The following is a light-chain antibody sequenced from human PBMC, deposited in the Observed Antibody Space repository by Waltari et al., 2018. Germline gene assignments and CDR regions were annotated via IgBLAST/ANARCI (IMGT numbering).Light chain of an antibody. Sequence: SYALTQPPSVSVAPGTTARITCGGDNIGSSSVRWYQQKPGQAPVLVIFYDSDRPSGIPERFSGSNSGNTATLTISSVEAGDEAKYYCHVWHPDMDPGVFGPGTEVSV. CDR2: YDS. CDR1: NIGSSS. V-gene: IGLV3-21*04. CDR3: HVWHPDMDPGV. J-gene: IGLJ1*01.